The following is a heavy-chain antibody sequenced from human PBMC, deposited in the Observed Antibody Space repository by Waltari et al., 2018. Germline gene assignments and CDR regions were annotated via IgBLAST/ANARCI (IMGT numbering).Heavy chain of an antibody. CDR2: INNGGVT. CDR1: VGSFRVYH. CDR3: ARGGVPDYYGSGSPYRNWFDP. D-gene: IGHD3-10*01. V-gene: IGHV4-34*02. Sequence: QVQLKQWGAGTLKPSDTLSLTCGVYVGSFRVYHWTWVRQSPEKGLEWIGEINNGGVTNYSPSLKSRVTISVDASKNQFSLFVRSVTAADTAVYYCARGGVPDYYGSGSPYRNWFDPWGQGTLVTVSS. J-gene: IGHJ5*02.